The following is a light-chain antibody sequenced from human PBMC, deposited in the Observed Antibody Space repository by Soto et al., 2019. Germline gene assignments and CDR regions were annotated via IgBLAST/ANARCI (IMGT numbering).Light chain of an antibody. CDR1: SSDVGGYNY. CDR3: SSYTSSSTLVV. J-gene: IGLJ2*01. CDR2: AVR. V-gene: IGLV2-14*01. Sequence: QSALTQPASVSGSPGQSITISCTGTSSDVGGYNYVSWYQQHPGKVPKLMIYAVRNRPSGVSNRFSGSKSGNTASLTISGLQAEDEAYYYCSSYTSSSTLVVFGGVTTLTVL.